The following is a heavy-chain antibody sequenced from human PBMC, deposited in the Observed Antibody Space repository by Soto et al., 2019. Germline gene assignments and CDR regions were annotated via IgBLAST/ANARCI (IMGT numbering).Heavy chain of an antibody. CDR1: GFTFSSYA. CDR2: LSGSGGST. J-gene: IGHJ4*02. Sequence: EVQLLESGGGLVQPGGSLRLSCAASGFTFSSYAMSWVRQAPGKGLEWVSALSGSGGSTYYADSVKGRFTISRDNSKNTLYLQMNSLRAEDTAVYYGAKGSVVVPAAMSDYWGQGTLVTVSS. CDR3: AKGSVVVPAAMSDY. V-gene: IGHV3-23*01. D-gene: IGHD2-2*01.